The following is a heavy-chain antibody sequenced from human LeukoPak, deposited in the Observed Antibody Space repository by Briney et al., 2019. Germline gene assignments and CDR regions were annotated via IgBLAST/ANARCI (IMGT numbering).Heavy chain of an antibody. CDR3: ARDRYCSGGSCYGDAFDL. V-gene: IGHV3-53*01. Sequence: RGSLRHSRTASGFTVRSNYMSWVRQSPREGLGWDSIMYSGGSTDYADSVKGRFIISRDHSKNTLYLQMNSLRAEDTAVYYCARDRYCSGGSCYGDAFDLWGQGTMVTVSS. D-gene: IGHD2-15*01. J-gene: IGHJ3*01. CDR2: MYSGGST. CDR1: GFTVRSNY.